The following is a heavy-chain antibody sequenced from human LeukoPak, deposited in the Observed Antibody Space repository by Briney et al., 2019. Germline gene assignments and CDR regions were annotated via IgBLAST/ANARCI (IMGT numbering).Heavy chain of an antibody. D-gene: IGHD2/OR15-2a*01. V-gene: IGHV3-30*04. J-gene: IGHJ6*04. CDR1: GFTFSSYA. CDR3: ARVQWYDFGYSYGMDV. Sequence: PGGSLRLSCAASGFTFSSYAMHWVRQAPGKGLEWVAVISYDGSNKYYADSVKGRFTISRDNSKNTLYLQMNSLRAEDTAVYYCARVQWYDFGYSYGMDVWGKGTTVTVSS. CDR2: ISYDGSNK.